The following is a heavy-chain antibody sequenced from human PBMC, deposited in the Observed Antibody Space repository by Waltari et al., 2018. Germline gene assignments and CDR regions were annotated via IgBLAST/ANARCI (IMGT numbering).Heavy chain of an antibody. V-gene: IGHV4-38-2*01. CDR3: ARRLPVYDAFDI. J-gene: IGHJ3*02. D-gene: IGHD5-12*01. CDR1: GYSISSGYY. Sequence: QVQLQESGPGLVKPSETLSLTCAVSGYSISSGYYWGWIRQPPGKGLEWIGSIYHSGSTYYNPSLKSRVTISVDTSKNQFSLKLSSVTAADTAMYYCARRLPVYDAFDIWGQGTMVTVSS. CDR2: IYHSGST.